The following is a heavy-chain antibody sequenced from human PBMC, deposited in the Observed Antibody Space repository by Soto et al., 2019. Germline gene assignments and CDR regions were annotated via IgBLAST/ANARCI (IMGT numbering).Heavy chain of an antibody. CDR3: AKGKGITYSSYYYMDV. D-gene: IGHD1-20*01. CDR1: GFTFDDYA. CDR2: ISWNSGSI. V-gene: IGHV3-9*01. Sequence: DVQLVESGGGLVQPGRSLRLSCAASGFTFDDYAMHWVRQAPGKGLEWVSGISWNSGSIGYADSVKGRFTISRDNAKNSLYLQMNSLRAEDTALYYCAKGKGITYSSYYYMDVWGKGTTVTVSS. J-gene: IGHJ6*03.